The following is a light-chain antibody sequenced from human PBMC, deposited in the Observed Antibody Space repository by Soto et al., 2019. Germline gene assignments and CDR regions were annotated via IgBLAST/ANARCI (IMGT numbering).Light chain of an antibody. CDR2: DAS. Sequence: EILVTQSPATLSLSPGERATLSCGASESVSSYLAWYQQKPGQAPRLLIYDASNRANGIPARFSGSGSGTDLTLTISSLEPEDFAVYYCQQRSNWPPITFGQGTRLEIK. CDR1: ESVSSY. CDR3: QQRSNWPPIT. V-gene: IGKV3-11*01. J-gene: IGKJ5*01.